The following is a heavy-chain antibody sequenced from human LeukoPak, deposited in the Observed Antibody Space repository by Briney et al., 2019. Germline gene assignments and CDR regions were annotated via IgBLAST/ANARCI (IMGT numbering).Heavy chain of an antibody. Sequence: SETLSLTCTVSGGSISSYYWSWMRQPPGKGLEWIGYIYYSGSTNYNPSLKSRVTISVDTSKNQSSLEMSSVTAADTAVYYCARDFLVRRYSFPPYYYGMDVWGQGTTVTVSS. CDR3: ARDFLVRRYSFPPYYYGMDV. CDR1: GGSISSYY. V-gene: IGHV4-59*01. CDR2: IYYSGST. J-gene: IGHJ6*02. D-gene: IGHD3-16*02.